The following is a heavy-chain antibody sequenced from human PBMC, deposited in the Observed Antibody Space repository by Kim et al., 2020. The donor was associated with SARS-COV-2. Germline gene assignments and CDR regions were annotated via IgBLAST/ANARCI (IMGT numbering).Heavy chain of an antibody. V-gene: IGHV3-30*07. Sequence: DPVKGRFTVTRDNSQTTLFLQIESLRVEDTAVYYCAREGHSSGRAGSFDYWGQGTLVTVSS. D-gene: IGHD6-19*01. J-gene: IGHJ4*02. CDR3: AREGHSSGRAGSFDY.